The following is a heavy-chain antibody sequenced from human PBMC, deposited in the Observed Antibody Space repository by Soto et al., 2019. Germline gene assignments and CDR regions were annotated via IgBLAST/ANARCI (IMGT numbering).Heavy chain of an antibody. V-gene: IGHV1-69*01. CDR3: AAGGRVTFNAFDY. D-gene: IGHD2-8*01. CDR1: GGIFSRSGTFSSFA. Sequence: QVQLVQSGAEVKKPGSSVTVTCTASGGIFSRSGTFSSFAISWVRQAPGQGLEWMGGIIGSVSSTKYAQRFQGRLTITADESANSSFMELSSLRSEDTAIYYWAAGGRVTFNAFDYWGQGTLVTVSS. J-gene: IGHJ4*02. CDR2: IIGSVSST.